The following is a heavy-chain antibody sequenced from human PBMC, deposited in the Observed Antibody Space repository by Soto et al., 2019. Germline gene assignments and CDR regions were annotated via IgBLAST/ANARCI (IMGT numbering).Heavy chain of an antibody. V-gene: IGHV3-15*07. CDR2: IRTKSEGETT. CDR3: TTGSVEGY. D-gene: IGHD3-3*01. Sequence: EVQLVESGGTLVKPGGSLRLSCAVSGFSISSAWMNWVRQAPGKGLEWVGRIRTKSEGETTRYPALVKGRFTNSRDDSKNTLYLQMNSLKIEDTGVYYCTTGSVEGYWGQGTLVTVSS. CDR1: GFSISSAW. J-gene: IGHJ4*02.